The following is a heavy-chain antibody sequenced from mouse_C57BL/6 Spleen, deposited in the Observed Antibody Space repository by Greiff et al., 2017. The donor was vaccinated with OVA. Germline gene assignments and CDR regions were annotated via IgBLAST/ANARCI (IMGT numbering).Heavy chain of an antibody. Sequence: EVHLVESGGDLVKPGGSLKLSCAASGFTFSSYGMSWVRQTPDKRLEWVATISSGGSYTYYPDSVKGRFTISRDNAKNTLYLQMSSLKSEDTAMYYCARAYYGSPHWYFDVWGTGTTVTVSS. CDR2: ISSGGSYT. CDR3: ARAYYGSPHWYFDV. V-gene: IGHV5-6*01. D-gene: IGHD1-1*01. CDR1: GFTFSSYG. J-gene: IGHJ1*03.